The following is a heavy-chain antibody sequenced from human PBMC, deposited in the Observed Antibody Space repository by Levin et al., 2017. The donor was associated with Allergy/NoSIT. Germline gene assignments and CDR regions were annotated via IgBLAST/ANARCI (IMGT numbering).Heavy chain of an antibody. CDR1: GFTFSDYY. J-gene: IGHJ4*02. CDR3: ARVTRCGGDCYFLDF. V-gene: IGHV3-11*01. CDR2: ISGSGTII. D-gene: IGHD2-21*02. Sequence: GGSLRLSCAASGFTFSDYYMSWIRRAPGRGLEWVSYISGSGTIIYYGDSVKGRFTISRDNAKNSLYLQMNSLSAEDTAVYYCARVTRCGGDCYFLDFWGQGALVTVSS.